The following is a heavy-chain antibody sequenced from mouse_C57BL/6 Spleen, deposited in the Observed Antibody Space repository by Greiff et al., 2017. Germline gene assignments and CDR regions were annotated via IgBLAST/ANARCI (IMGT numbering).Heavy chain of an antibody. CDR3: TRENGYYFWFAD. Sequence: EVQLQESGDGLVKPGGSLKLSCAASGFTFSSYAMSWVRQTPEERLEWVAYISSGGDYTYYADTVKGRFTIARDKARNTLYLQMSSLKSEDTAMYYCTRENGYYFWFADWGQGTLVTVSA. D-gene: IGHD2-3*01. CDR1: GFTFSSYA. V-gene: IGHV5-9-1*02. CDR2: ISSGGDYT. J-gene: IGHJ3*01.